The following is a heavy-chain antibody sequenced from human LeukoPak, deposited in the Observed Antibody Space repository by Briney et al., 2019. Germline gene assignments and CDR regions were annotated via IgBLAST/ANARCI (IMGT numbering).Heavy chain of an antibody. V-gene: IGHV1-69*13. Sequence: ASVKVSCKASGGTFSSYAISWVRQAPGQGLDWMGGIIPIFGTANYAQKFQGRVTITADESTSTAYMELSSLRSEDTAVYYCARSQAHCGSGGSCYFTYYYYGMDVWGKGTTVTVSS. CDR3: ARSQAHCGSGGSCYFTYYYYGMDV. CDR1: GGTFSSYA. CDR2: IIPIFGTA. D-gene: IGHD2-15*01. J-gene: IGHJ6*04.